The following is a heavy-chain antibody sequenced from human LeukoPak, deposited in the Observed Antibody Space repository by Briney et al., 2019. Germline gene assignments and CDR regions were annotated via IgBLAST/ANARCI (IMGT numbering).Heavy chain of an antibody. CDR1: GGSISSSSYY. Sequence: PSETLSLTCTVSGGSISSSSYYWGWIRQPPGKGLEWIGSIYYSGSTYYNPSLKSRVTISVDTTKNQFSLKLNSLTPADTAVYYRARARRRDYGLGGLLPFDPWGQGMLVAVSS. J-gene: IGHJ5*02. CDR3: ARARRRDYGLGGLLPFDP. V-gene: IGHV4-39*07. D-gene: IGHD3-10*01. CDR2: IYYSGST.